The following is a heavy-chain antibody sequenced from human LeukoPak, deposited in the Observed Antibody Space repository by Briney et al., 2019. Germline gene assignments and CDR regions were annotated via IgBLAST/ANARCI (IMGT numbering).Heavy chain of an antibody. CDR3: ARHGWFGELFWYYYYYMDV. CDR2: IYYTGRT. D-gene: IGHD3-10*01. J-gene: IGHJ6*03. Sequence: SETLSPTCTVSGGSISSYYWSWIRQPAGKGLEWIGYIYYTGRTKYNPSLASRLTISIDTSKSQFSLKLSSVTAADTAVYYCARHGWFGELFWYYYYYMDVWGKGTTVTISS. CDR1: GGSISSYY. V-gene: IGHV4-59*08.